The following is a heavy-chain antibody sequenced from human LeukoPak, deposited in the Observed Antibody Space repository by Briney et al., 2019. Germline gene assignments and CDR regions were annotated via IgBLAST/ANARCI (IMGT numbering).Heavy chain of an antibody. D-gene: IGHD2-2*01. Sequence: GGSLRLSCAAPGFTFSSYAMHWVRQAPGKGLEWVAVISYDGSNKYYADSVKGRFTISRDNSKDTLYLQMSSLRAEDTAVYYCARDGGYCSSTRCYLEYYFDYWGQGTLVTVSS. CDR2: ISYDGSNK. V-gene: IGHV3-30*04. CDR3: ARDGGYCSSTRCYLEYYFDY. CDR1: GFTFSSYA. J-gene: IGHJ4*02.